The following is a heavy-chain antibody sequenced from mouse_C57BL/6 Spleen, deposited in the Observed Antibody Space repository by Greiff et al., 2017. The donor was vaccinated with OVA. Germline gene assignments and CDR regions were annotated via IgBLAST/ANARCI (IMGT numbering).Heavy chain of an antibody. Sequence: QVQLQQPGAELVKPGASVKMSCKASGYTFTSYWITWVKQRPGQGLEWIGDLYPGSGSTTYNEKFKSKATLTVDTSSSTAYMQLSSLTSEDSAVYYCARDYGSSYGFDYWGQGTTLTVSS. CDR3: ARDYGSSYGFDY. J-gene: IGHJ2*01. CDR1: GYTFTSYW. V-gene: IGHV1-55*01. CDR2: LYPGSGST. D-gene: IGHD1-1*01.